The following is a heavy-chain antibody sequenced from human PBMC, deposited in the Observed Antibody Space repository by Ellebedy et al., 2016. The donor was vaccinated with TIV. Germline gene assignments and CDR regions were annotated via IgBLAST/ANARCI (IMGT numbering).Heavy chain of an antibody. CDR1: GFIFSDYW. CDR3: AGRYFDL. J-gene: IGHJ2*01. Sequence: GESLKISXVASGFIFSDYWMHWVRQAPGKGLEWVANIKEDGGEKYYVDSVKGRFTISRDNTKNSLYLQMNSLRAEDTAVYFCAGRYFDLWGRGTLVTVSS. CDR2: IKEDGGEK. V-gene: IGHV3-7*01.